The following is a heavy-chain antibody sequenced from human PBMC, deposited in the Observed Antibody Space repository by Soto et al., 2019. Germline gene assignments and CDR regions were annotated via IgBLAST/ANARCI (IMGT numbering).Heavy chain of an antibody. CDR1: GFTFNNYW. Sequence: EVQLVESGGGLVQPGGSLRLSCAASGFTFNNYWMNWVRQAPGKGLEWVANIKEDGTDKYYMDSVKGRFTVSRDNAKNERYLQRNSLRAGDTAVYYCGGGHAFGIWGQGTMVTVSS. CDR2: IKEDGTDK. V-gene: IGHV3-7*04. J-gene: IGHJ3*02. CDR3: GGGHAFGI.